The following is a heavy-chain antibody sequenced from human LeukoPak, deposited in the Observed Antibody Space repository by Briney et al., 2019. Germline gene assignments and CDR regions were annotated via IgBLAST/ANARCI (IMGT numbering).Heavy chain of an antibody. V-gene: IGHV4-34*01. CDR3: ARARRIMATIDY. CDR2: INHSGST. CDR1: GGSFSGYY. D-gene: IGHD5-24*01. J-gene: IGHJ4*02. Sequence: PSETLSLTCAVYGGSFSGYYWSWIRQPPGKGLEWIGEINHSGSTNYNPSLKSRVTISVDTSKDQFSLKLSSVTAADTAVYYCARARRIMATIDYWGQGTLVTVSS.